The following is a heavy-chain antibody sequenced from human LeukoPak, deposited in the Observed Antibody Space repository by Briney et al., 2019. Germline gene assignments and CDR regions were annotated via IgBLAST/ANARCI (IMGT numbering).Heavy chain of an antibody. CDR2: IWYDGSNE. V-gene: IGHV3-33*08. J-gene: IGHJ4*02. D-gene: IGHD3-3*01. CDR1: GFTFSSYS. CDR3: TRDRGYYSDY. Sequence: PGGSLRLSCAASGFTFSSYSMNWVRQAPGKGLEWVAIIWYDGSNEYYADSVKGRFTISRDNYGNTLYLQMDSLRVEDTALYYCTRDRGYYSDYWGQGTLVTVSS.